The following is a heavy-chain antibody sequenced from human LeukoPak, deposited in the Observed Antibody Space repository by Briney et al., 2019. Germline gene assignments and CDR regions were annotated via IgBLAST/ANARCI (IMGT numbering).Heavy chain of an antibody. J-gene: IGHJ5*02. CDR3: ARGLEYYDFWSGYLSWFDP. Sequence: ASVKVSCKASGYTFTSYDINWVRQATGQGLEWMGWMNPNSGNTGYAQKFQGRVTITRNTSISTAYMELTSLRSEDTAVYYCARGLEYYDFWSGYLSWFDPWGQGTLVTVSS. CDR2: MNPNSGNT. V-gene: IGHV1-8*03. CDR1: GYTFTSYD. D-gene: IGHD3-3*01.